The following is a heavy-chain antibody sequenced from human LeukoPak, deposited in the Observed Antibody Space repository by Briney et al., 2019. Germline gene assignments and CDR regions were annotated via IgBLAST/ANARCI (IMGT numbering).Heavy chain of an antibody. J-gene: IGHJ3*02. CDR2: INNVGSSA. D-gene: IGHD3-22*01. CDR1: GFTFSSYW. V-gene: IGHV3-74*01. CDR3: AREGSSSYDDAFDI. Sequence: GSLRLSCAASGFTFSSYWMHWVCQAPGKGLVWVSRINNVGSSATYADSVKGRFTISRDNAKNTLYLQMNSLRAEDTAVYYCAREGSSSYDDAFDIWGQGTMVTVSS.